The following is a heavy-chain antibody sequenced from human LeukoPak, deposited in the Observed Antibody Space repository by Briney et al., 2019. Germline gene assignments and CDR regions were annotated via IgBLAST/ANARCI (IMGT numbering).Heavy chain of an antibody. J-gene: IGHJ4*02. CDR2: IHPEGNEK. D-gene: IGHD1-1*01. CDR3: ARGDDFSGDH. CDR1: GFTFSKFW. V-gene: IGHV3-7*04. Sequence: PGGSLRLSCAVSGFTFSKFWMSWVRQAPGRGLEWVANIHPEGNEKYHVESVKGRFTISRDNAKNLLFLQMNGLRVEDTAVYYCARGDDFSGDHWAQANLLTVSS.